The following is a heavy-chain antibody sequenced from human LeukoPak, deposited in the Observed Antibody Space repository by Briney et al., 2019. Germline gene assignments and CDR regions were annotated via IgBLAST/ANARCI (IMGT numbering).Heavy chain of an antibody. Sequence: ASVKVSCKASGYTFSSYAMHWVRQAPGQRLEWMGWISAGNGNTKYSQKFQGRVTITRDTSASTAYMELSSLRSEDTAVYYCARTGQDYGDYGDYWGQGTLVTVSS. J-gene: IGHJ4*02. V-gene: IGHV1-3*01. CDR1: GYTFSSYA. CDR3: ARTGQDYGDYGDY. D-gene: IGHD4-17*01. CDR2: ISAGNGNT.